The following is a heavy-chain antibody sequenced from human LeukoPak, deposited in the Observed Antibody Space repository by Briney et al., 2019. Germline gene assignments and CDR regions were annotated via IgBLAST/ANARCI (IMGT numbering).Heavy chain of an antibody. CDR1: SGSISIYY. J-gene: IGHJ4*02. CDR2: VYFNGDT. D-gene: IGHD3/OR15-3a*01. V-gene: IGHV4-59*08. CDR3: ARQFGLMRSYRHLDH. Sequence: SSETLSLTCSLSSGSISIYYWTWLRQPPGKTLQWIGNVYFNGDTNFNPSLKSRVTISVDTSNNQFSLKLTSVTAADTAVYYCARQFGLMRSYRHLDHWGPGILVTVSA.